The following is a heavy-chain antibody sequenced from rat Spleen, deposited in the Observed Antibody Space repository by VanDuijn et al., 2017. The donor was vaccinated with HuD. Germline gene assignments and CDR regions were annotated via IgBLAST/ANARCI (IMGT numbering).Heavy chain of an antibody. CDR1: GFTFSNYG. Sequence: EVQLVESGGGLVQPGRSLKLSCAASGFTFSNYGMHWIRQAPTKGLEWVASVSPSGGSTYYRDSVKGRFTISRDNAKKTLNLQMHCLRSEDTATYYCARHLYYYGGSYYSYYFDYWGQGVMVTVSS. D-gene: IGHD1-12*02. CDR2: VSPSGGST. CDR3: ARHLYYYGGSYYSYYFDY. V-gene: IGHV5-19*01. J-gene: IGHJ2*01.